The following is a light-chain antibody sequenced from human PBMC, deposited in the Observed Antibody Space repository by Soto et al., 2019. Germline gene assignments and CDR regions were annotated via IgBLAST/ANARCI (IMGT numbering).Light chain of an antibody. CDR1: SSDVGGYNS. Sequence: QSALTQPPSASWSPGQSVTISCTGTSSDVGGYNSVSWYQHLPGKAPKLMIYEVSKRPSGVPDRFSGSKSANTASLTVSRLQAEDEADYYCSSYAGSDNYVFGTGTKLTVL. CDR2: EVS. J-gene: IGLJ1*01. V-gene: IGLV2-8*01. CDR3: SSYAGSDNYV.